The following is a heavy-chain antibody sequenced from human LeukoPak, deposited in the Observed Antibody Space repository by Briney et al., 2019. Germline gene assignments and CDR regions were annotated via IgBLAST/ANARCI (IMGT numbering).Heavy chain of an antibody. CDR3: ARAGIAYCSSTSCYDFDY. Sequence: PGGSLRLSCAASGFTFSSYSMNWVRQAPGKGLEWVSSISSSSYIYYADSVKGRFTISRDNAKNSLYLQMNSLRAEDTAVYYCARAGIAYCSSTSCYDFDYWGQGTLVTVSS. V-gene: IGHV3-21*01. D-gene: IGHD2-2*01. CDR2: ISSSSYI. J-gene: IGHJ4*02. CDR1: GFTFSSYS.